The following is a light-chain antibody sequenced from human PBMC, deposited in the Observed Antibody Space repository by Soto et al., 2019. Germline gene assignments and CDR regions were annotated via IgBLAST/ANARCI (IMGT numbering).Light chain of an antibody. CDR3: QQYGSSPRT. Sequence: ETVLTPSPGTLSFSAWERATLYFSSSQSVSSSSLAWYQQRPGQAPRLLIYGTSSRATGIPDRFSGSGSGTDFTLTISRLEPEDFAVYYCQQYGSSPRTFGQGTRLEIK. CDR1: QSVSSSS. V-gene: IGKV3-20*01. CDR2: GTS. J-gene: IGKJ5*01.